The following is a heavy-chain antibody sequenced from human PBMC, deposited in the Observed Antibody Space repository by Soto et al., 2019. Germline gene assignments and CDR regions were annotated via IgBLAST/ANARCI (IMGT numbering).Heavy chain of an antibody. CDR1: GFTFSDYY. V-gene: IGHV3-11*06. D-gene: IGHD2-2*01. Sequence: LRLSCAASGFTFSDYYMSWIRQAPGKGLEWVSYISSSSSYTNYADSVKGRFTISRDNAKNSLYLQMNSLRAEDTAVYYCARSLVVPASHFDYWGQGTLVTVSS. CDR3: ARSLVVPASHFDY. CDR2: ISSSSSYT. J-gene: IGHJ4*02.